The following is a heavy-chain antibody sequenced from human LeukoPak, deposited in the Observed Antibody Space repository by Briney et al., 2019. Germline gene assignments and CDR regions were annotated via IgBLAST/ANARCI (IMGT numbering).Heavy chain of an antibody. CDR1: GYTFTSYG. CDR3: AREWSGYGGYDLDY. CDR2: INAYNGNT. V-gene: IGHV1-18*01. D-gene: IGHD5-12*01. J-gene: IGHJ4*02. Sequence: GASVKVSCKASGYTFTSYGISWVRQAPGQGLEWMGWINAYNGNTNYAQNLQGRVTMTTDTSATTAYMELRSLRSDDTAVYYCAREWSGYGGYDLDYWGQGTLVTVSS.